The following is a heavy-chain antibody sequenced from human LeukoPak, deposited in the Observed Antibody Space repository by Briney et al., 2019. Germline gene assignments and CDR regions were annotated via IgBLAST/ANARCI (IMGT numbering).Heavy chain of an antibody. CDR1: GYSISSGYY. D-gene: IGHD6-6*01. V-gene: IGHV4-38-2*01. CDR2: IYHSGST. J-gene: IGHJ6*03. CDR3: ARSYSSSVRYYYYYMDV. Sequence: SETLSLTCAVSGYSISSGYYWGWIRQPLGKGLEWIGSIYHSGSTYYNPSLKSRVTISVDTSKNQFSLKLSSVTAADTAVYYCARSYSSSVRYYYYYMDVWGKGTTVTVSS.